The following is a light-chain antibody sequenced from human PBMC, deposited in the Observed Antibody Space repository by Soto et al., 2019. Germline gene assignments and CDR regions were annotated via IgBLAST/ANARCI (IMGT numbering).Light chain of an antibody. CDR2: GAS. Sequence: EIVLTQSPATLSLSPGERATLSCRASQSVSSSYLAWYQQKPGQAPRLLIYGASSRATGIPDRFSGSGSGTDFTLTISRLEPEDFAVYYCQQYGSSPMWTFGQGTKVEI. CDR3: QQYGSSPMWT. J-gene: IGKJ1*01. V-gene: IGKV3-20*01. CDR1: QSVSSSY.